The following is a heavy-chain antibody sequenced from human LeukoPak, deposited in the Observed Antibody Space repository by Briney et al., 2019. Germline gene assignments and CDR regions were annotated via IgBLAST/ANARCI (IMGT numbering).Heavy chain of an antibody. CDR1: GYTFTSYG. CDR2: ISAYNGNT. J-gene: IGHJ4*02. V-gene: IGHV1-18*01. CDR3: AREERVWGHDSSGYRTMAFDY. Sequence: ASVKVSCKASGYTFTSYGISWVRQAPGQGLEWMGWISAYNGNTNYAQKLQGRVTMTTDTSTSTAYMELRSLRSDDTAVYYCAREERVWGHDSSGYRTMAFDYWGQGTLVTVSS. D-gene: IGHD3-22*01.